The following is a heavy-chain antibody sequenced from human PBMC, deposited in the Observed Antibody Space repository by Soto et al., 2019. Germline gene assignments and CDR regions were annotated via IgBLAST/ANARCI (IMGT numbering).Heavy chain of an antibody. CDR1: GFTFSRYW. CDR3: ARDSDGMGV. Sequence: GGSLRLSCAASGFTFSRYWMHWVRQAPGKGLMWVSRINSDGSRTSYADSVKGRFTISRDNAKNTLYLQMNSLRAEDTAVYYCARDSDGMGVWGQGTTVTVSS. V-gene: IGHV3-74*01. CDR2: INSDGSRT. J-gene: IGHJ6*02. D-gene: IGHD3-10*01.